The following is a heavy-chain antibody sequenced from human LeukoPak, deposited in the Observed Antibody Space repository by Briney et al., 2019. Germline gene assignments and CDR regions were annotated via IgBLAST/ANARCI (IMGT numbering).Heavy chain of an antibody. CDR1: GFSFSNYW. CDR3: ARGFTYYYDSSGDYYGMDV. J-gene: IGHJ6*02. V-gene: IGHV3-7*02. Sequence: GGSLRLSCAASGFSFSNYWMSWVRQAPGRGLEWLANINRDESEKYYVDSVKGRFTISRDNSKNTLYLQMNSLRAEDTAVYYCARGFTYYYDSSGDYYGMDVWGQGTTVTVSS. CDR2: INRDESEK. D-gene: IGHD3-22*01.